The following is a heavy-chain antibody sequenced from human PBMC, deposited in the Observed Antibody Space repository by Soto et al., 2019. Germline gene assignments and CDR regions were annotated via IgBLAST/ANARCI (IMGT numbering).Heavy chain of an antibody. Sequence: EVQLVESGGGLVKPGGSLRLSCAASGFTFSSYSMNWVRQAPGKGLEWVSSISSSSSYIYYADSVKGRFTISRDNAKNSLYLQMNNLRAEDTAVYYCASGLIVVPAAMPVRDSYGMDVWGQGTTVTVSS. D-gene: IGHD2-2*01. CDR3: ASGLIVVPAAMPVRDSYGMDV. V-gene: IGHV3-21*01. CDR1: GFTFSSYS. CDR2: ISSSSSYI. J-gene: IGHJ6*02.